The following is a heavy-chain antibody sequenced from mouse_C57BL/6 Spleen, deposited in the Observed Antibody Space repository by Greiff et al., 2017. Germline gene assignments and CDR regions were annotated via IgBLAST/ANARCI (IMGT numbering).Heavy chain of an antibody. CDR2: IYPGDGDT. CDR3: ARFSMEYGGSDY. J-gene: IGHJ2*01. V-gene: IGHV1-82*01. D-gene: IGHD5-1*01. Sequence: VQRVESGPELVKPGASVKISCKASGYAFSSSWMNWVKQRPGQGLEWIGRIYPGDGDTNYNGTFKGKATLTADKSSSTAYMQLSSLTSEDSAVYFCARFSMEYGGSDYWGQGTTLTVSS. CDR1: GYAFSSSW.